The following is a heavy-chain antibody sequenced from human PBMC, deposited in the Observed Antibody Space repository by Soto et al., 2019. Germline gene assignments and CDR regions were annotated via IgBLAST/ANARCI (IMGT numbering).Heavy chain of an antibody. J-gene: IGHJ4*02. Sequence: PSETLSLTCTVSGGSISSYYWTWIRQPPGKGLEWIGYIYSNGRTNYNPSLKSRVTISVDTSKNQFSLKLRSVTAADTAVYYCTSGVNWNDVSDYWGRGTLVTVSS. CDR2: IYSNGRT. CDR1: GGSISSYY. V-gene: IGHV4-59*01. CDR3: TSGVNWNDVSDY. D-gene: IGHD1-1*01.